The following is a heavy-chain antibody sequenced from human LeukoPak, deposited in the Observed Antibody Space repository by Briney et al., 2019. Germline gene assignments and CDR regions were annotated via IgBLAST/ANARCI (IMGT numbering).Heavy chain of an antibody. Sequence: GESLKISCKGSGYSFSSYWIGWVRQMPGKGLEWMGIIYPGDSDTRYSPSFQGQVTISADKSISTAYLQWSSLKASDTSIYYCASSGRGYSHGYDYWGQGTLVTVSS. CDR3: ASSGRGYSHGYDY. CDR2: IYPGDSDT. D-gene: IGHD5-18*01. V-gene: IGHV5-51*01. CDR1: GYSFSSYW. J-gene: IGHJ4*02.